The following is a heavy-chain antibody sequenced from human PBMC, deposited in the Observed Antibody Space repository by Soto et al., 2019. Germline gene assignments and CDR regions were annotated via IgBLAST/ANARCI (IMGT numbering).Heavy chain of an antibody. Sequence: SETLSLTCTVSGGPISSSSYYWGWIRQPPGKGLEWVGSVYYRGSTYYNPSLKSRVSISVDTSKNQFSLKLSSVTAADTAVFFCAGLFRYGNSGYHLNSLGQGTQVTVS. D-gene: IGHD3-22*01. J-gene: IGHJ4*02. V-gene: IGHV4-39*01. CDR2: VYYRGST. CDR3: AGLFRYGNSGYHLNS. CDR1: GGPISSSSYY.